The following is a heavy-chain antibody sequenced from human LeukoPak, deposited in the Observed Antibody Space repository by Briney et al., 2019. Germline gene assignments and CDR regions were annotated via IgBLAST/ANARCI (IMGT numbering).Heavy chain of an antibody. J-gene: IGHJ4*02. D-gene: IGHD1-26*01. CDR3: ARERAGAVDY. CDR1: GYSITSDYY. CDR2: IYHSGST. Sequence: SETLSLTCAVSGYSITSDYYWGWIRQPPGEGLEWIGTIYHSGSTFYSPSLKSRLPISVDTSKNQFSLNLNSVTAADTAVYYCARERAGAVDYWGQGTLVTVSS. V-gene: IGHV4-38-2*02.